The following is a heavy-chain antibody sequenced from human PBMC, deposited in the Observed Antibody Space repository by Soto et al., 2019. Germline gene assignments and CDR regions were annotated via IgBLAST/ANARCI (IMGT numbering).Heavy chain of an antibody. Sequence: GASVKVSCKASGYTFTSYAMHCVRQAPGQRLEWMGWINAGNGNTKYSQKFQGRVTITRDTSASTAYMELSSLRSEDTAVYYCARDKGSSWPNRFDPWGQGPQVTVSS. J-gene: IGHJ5*02. CDR3: ARDKGSSWPNRFDP. CDR1: GYTFTSYA. V-gene: IGHV1-3*01. D-gene: IGHD6-13*01. CDR2: INAGNGNT.